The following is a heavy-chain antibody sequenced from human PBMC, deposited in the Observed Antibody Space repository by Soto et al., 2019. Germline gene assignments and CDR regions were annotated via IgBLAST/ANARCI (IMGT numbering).Heavy chain of an antibody. CDR2: ISGSGGST. CDR3: AKDDYGDYGEDYYMDV. J-gene: IGHJ6*03. V-gene: IGHV3-23*01. D-gene: IGHD4-17*01. Sequence: GGSLRLSCAASGFTFSSYAMSWVRQAPGKGLEWVSAISGSGGSTYYADSVKGRFTISRDNSKNTLYLQMNSLRAEDTAVYYCAKDDYGDYGEDYYMDVWGKGTTVTVSS. CDR1: GFTFSSYA.